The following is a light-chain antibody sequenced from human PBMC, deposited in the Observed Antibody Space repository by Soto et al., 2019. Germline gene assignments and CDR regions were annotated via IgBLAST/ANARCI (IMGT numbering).Light chain of an antibody. Sequence: EIVLTQSPGTLSLSPGERATLSCRASQRISSNYLAWYQQKPGQAPRLLIYGASSRATGIPDRFSGSGSGTDFTLTISRLEPEDFGVYFCQQYGGSPPYTFGQGTKLEIK. V-gene: IGKV3-20*01. CDR2: GAS. CDR3: QQYGGSPPYT. CDR1: QRISSNY. J-gene: IGKJ2*01.